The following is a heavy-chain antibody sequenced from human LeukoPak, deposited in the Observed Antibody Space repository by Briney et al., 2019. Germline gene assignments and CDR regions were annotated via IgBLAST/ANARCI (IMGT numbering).Heavy chain of an antibody. CDR1: GGSISSYY. Sequence: PSETLSLTCTVSGGSISSYYWSWIRQPAGKGLEWIGRIYTSGSTNYNPSLKSRVTMSVDTSKNQFSLKLSSVTAADTAAYYCARESGDYGHWYFDLWGRGTLVTVSS. V-gene: IGHV4-4*07. D-gene: IGHD4-17*01. CDR2: IYTSGST. CDR3: ARESGDYGHWYFDL. J-gene: IGHJ2*01.